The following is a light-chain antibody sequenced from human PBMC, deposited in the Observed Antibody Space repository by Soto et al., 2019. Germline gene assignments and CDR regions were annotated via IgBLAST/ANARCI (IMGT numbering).Light chain of an antibody. J-gene: IGLJ1*01. CDR3: VSFTSSTTYV. CDR2: DVA. V-gene: IGLV2-14*01. Sequence: QSALTQPPSASGSPGQSVTISCTGTSSDVGGYNYVSWYQQHPGKAPKLIIYDVATRPSGVSNRFSGSKSGSTASLIISRLQTEDEADYYCVSFTSSTTYVFGSGTKLTVL. CDR1: SSDVGGYNY.